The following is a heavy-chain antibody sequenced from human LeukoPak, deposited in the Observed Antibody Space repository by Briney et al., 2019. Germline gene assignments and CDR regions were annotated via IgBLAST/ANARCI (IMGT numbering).Heavy chain of an antibody. CDR3: ARCYYYYYYAMDV. CDR2: LYFSGSS. J-gene: IGHJ6*02. V-gene: IGHV4-39*01. Sequence: SETLSLTCAVSGGSISSSSYHWAWIRQAPGKGLEWIGTLYFSGSSCYNPSLKGRVTISVDTSKNQFSLKLSSVTAADTAVYYCARCYYYYYYAMDVWGQGTTVTVSS. CDR1: GGSISSSSYH.